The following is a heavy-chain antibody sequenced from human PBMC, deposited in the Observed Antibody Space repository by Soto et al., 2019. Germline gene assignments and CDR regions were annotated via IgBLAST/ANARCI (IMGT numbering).Heavy chain of an antibody. Sequence: ASVKVSCKASGGTFSSYAISWVRQAPGQGLEWMGGIIPILGIANYAQKFQSRVTITADKSTSTAYMELSSLRSEDTAVYYCARPSNTGSSTYYYYGMDVWGQGTTVTVSS. CDR3: ARPSNTGSSTYYYYGMDV. D-gene: IGHD2-15*01. J-gene: IGHJ6*02. CDR2: IIPILGIA. CDR1: GGTFSSYA. V-gene: IGHV1-69*10.